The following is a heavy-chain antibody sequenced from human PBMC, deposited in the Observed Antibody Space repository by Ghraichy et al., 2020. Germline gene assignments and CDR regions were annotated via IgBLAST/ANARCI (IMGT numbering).Heavy chain of an antibody. D-gene: IGHD3-10*01. CDR3: VRGMWFGESSYRRGMDV. V-gene: IGHV4-34*01. J-gene: IGHJ6*02. Sequence: ESLNISCAVSGGSFSGYYWSWIRQSPGKGLEWIGEILPSGSTAYNPSLGSRVTISLDASKIHFSLKLSSVTAADTAVYYCVRGMWFGESSYRRGMDVWGQGTTVTVSS. CDR1: GGSFSGYY. CDR2: ILPSGST.